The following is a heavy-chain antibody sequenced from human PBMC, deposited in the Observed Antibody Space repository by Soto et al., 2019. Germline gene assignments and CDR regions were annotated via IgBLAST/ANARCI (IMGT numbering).Heavy chain of an antibody. J-gene: IGHJ6*02. CDR1: GGSISSYY. CDR2: IYNGGNT. V-gene: IGHV4-4*07. Sequence: PSETLSLTCTVSGGSISSYYWSWMRQSAGKGLEWNGRIYNGGNTQYNPSLKSRVTMSADTSKNQFSLRLNSVTAAYTAVYYCARDGSDSYGLDVWGQGTTVTVSS. D-gene: IGHD3-10*01. CDR3: ARDGSDSYGLDV.